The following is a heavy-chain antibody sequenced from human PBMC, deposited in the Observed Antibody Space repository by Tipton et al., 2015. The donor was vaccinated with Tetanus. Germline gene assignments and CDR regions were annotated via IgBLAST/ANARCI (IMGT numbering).Heavy chain of an antibody. CDR3: ARDQARGARGWNYFDY. J-gene: IGHJ4*02. CDR1: GGSISSGGYY. CDR2: IYSSGST. Sequence: TLSLTCTVSGGSISSGGYYWSWIRQRPGKGLEWIGDIYSSGSTYSNPSLMGRVTISIDTSKNQFSLRLNSVTAADTAVYYCARDQARGARGWNYFDYWGLGTLVTVSS. D-gene: IGHD1-26*01. V-gene: IGHV4-31*03.